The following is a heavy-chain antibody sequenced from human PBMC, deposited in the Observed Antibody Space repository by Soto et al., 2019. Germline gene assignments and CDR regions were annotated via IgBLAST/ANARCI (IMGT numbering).Heavy chain of an antibody. Sequence: SETLSLTCTVSGGSISSSSYYWGWIRQPPGKGLEWIGSIYYSGSTYYNPSLKSRVTISVDTSKNQFSLKLSSVTAADTAVYYCARQAAADTWFEPWGQGTLVTVSS. CDR3: ARQAAADTWFEP. CDR2: IYYSGST. D-gene: IGHD6-13*01. CDR1: GGSISSSSYY. V-gene: IGHV4-39*01. J-gene: IGHJ5*02.